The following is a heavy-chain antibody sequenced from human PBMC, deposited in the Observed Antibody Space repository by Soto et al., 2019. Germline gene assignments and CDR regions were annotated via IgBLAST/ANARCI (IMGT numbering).Heavy chain of an antibody. J-gene: IGHJ6*02. Sequence: GGSLRLSCVASGFTFSRYNMHWVRQAPGKGLEWVAYVTTSGDTMFYADSVEGRFAISRDVAKNSVHLQMNSLGDEDTAVYHCVREEASGSSGLTYHYYYNGMDVWGQGTTVTVSS. D-gene: IGHD3-10*01. CDR3: VREEASGSSGLTYHYYYNGMDV. V-gene: IGHV3-48*02. CDR2: VTTSGDTM. CDR1: GFTFSRYN.